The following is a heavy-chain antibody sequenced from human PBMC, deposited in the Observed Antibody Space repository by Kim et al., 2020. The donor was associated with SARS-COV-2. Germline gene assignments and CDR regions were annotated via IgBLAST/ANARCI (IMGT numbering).Heavy chain of an antibody. V-gene: IGHV3-21*01. J-gene: IGHJ4*02. CDR2: ISSSSSYI. Sequence: GGSLRLSCAASGFTFSSYSMNWVRQAPGKGLEWVSSISSSSSYIYYAEIVKGRFTISRDNAKNSLYLQMNSLRAEDTAVYYCVYSGSYFRWGQGTLVTVSS. CDR1: GFTFSSYS. D-gene: IGHD1-26*01. CDR3: VYSGSYFR.